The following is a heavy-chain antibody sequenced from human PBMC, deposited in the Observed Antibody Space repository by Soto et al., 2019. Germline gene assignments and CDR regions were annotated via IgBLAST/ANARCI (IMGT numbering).Heavy chain of an antibody. CDR2: MNPNSGNT. D-gene: IGHD3-10*01. Sequence: GASVKVSCKASGYTFTGYYMHWVRQATGQGLEWMGWMNPNSGNTGYAQKFQGRVTMTRNTSISTAYMELSSLRSEDTAVYYCARGILELLWFGALNTRTDGMDVWGQGTTVTVSS. CDR3: ARGILELLWFGALNTRTDGMDV. J-gene: IGHJ6*02. CDR1: GYTFTGYY. V-gene: IGHV1-8*02.